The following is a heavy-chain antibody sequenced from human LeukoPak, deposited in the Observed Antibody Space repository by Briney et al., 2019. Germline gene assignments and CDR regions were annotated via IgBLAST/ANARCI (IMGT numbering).Heavy chain of an antibody. J-gene: IGHJ4*02. Sequence: HSETLSLTCTVSGGSISSSNYYWGWIRQPPGKGLEWIGTIYYGGSTYYNPSLKSRVTISVDRSKNQFSLKLSSVTAADTAVYYCATHPGIVGGGDYWGQGTLVTVSS. CDR2: IYYGGST. V-gene: IGHV4-39*07. CDR1: GGSISSSNYY. D-gene: IGHD1-26*01. CDR3: ATHPGIVGGGDY.